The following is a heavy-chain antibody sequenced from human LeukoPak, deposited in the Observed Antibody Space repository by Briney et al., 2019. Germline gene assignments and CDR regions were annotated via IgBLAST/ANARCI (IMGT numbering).Heavy chain of an antibody. D-gene: IGHD3-10*01. CDR1: GFTFSSYA. CDR2: ISFDGSNK. J-gene: IGHJ3*02. Sequence: PGRSLRLSCAASGFTFSSYAMHWVRQAPGKGLEWVAVISFDGSNKYYADSVKGRFTISRDISKNTLYLQMSSLRAEDTAVYHCARAGTMIRGGPDSFDIWGQGTMVTVSS. V-gene: IGHV3-30*04. CDR3: ARAGTMIRGGPDSFDI.